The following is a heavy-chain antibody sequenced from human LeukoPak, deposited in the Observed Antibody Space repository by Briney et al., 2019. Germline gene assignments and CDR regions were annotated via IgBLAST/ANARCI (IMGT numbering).Heavy chain of an antibody. Sequence: PRGSLRLSCAASGFTFDDYVMHWVRQAPGRGLEWVSGISANSANIGYAHSVKGRFTLSRDNAKNSLYLQMNSLRTEDTALYYCARDFCSGCNYYFYGMDVWGRGTTVTVSS. V-gene: IGHV3-9*01. J-gene: IGHJ6*02. CDR2: ISANSANI. CDR1: GFTFDDYV. D-gene: IGHD6-25*01. CDR3: ARDFCSGCNYYFYGMDV.